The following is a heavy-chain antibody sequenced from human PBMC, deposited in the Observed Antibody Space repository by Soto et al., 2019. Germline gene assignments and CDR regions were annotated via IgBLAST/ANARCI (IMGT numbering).Heavy chain of an antibody. V-gene: IGHV1-18*04. D-gene: IGHD2-15*01. CDR3: AREILSPDFYFHGMDV. CDR1: GYTFTSYG. J-gene: IGHJ6*02. CDR2: ISAKKGNT. Sequence: QGQLVQSGAEVKKPGASVKVSCKASGYTFTSYGISLVRQAPGQGLEWMGWISAKKGNTNYAQKDQGRVTMTTDTSTSPAYMVLRSLRSDDTAVYYCAREILSPDFYFHGMDVCGQGTTVTVSS.